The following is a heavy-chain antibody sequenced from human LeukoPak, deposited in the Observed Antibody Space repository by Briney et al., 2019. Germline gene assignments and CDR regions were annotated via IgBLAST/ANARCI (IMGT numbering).Heavy chain of an antibody. CDR3: AKAYYYGSGSYYNPPTT. CDR2: ISWNSGSI. Sequence: GGSLRLSCAASGFTFDDYAMHWVRQAPGKGLEWVSGISWNSGSIGYADSVKGRFTISRDNAKNSLYLQMNSLRAEDTALYYCAKAYYYGSGSYYNPPTTWGQGTLVTVSS. V-gene: IGHV3-9*01. CDR1: GFTFDDYA. D-gene: IGHD3-10*01. J-gene: IGHJ5*02.